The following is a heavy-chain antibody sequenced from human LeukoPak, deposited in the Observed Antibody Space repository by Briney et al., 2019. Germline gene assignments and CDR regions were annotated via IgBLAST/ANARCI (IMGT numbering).Heavy chain of an antibody. V-gene: IGHV4-59*01. CDR3: ARVNRKNDFCSGYQPFDAFDI. CDR2: IYYSGST. CDR1: GGSISSYY. J-gene: IGHJ3*02. D-gene: IGHD3-3*01. Sequence: SETLSFNCTVSGGSISSYYWSWIRQPPGKGLEWIGYIYYSGSTNYNPSLKSRVTISVDTSKNQFSVKLSSVTAADTAVYYCARVNRKNDFCSGYQPFDAFDIWGQGTMVTVSS.